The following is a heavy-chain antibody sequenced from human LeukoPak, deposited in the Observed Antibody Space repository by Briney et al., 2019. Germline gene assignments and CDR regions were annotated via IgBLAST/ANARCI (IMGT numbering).Heavy chain of an antibody. Sequence: ASVKVSCKVSGGTFSNSPISWVRQAPGQGLEWMGRVLSILRVPNYAQNFQGRITITADKSTRTAYMELSSLKFEDTAIYYCATASQYCNHANCFEDVWGQGTTVTVSS. CDR2: VLSILRVP. J-gene: IGHJ6*02. V-gene: IGHV1-69*04. CDR3: ATASQYCNHANCFEDV. D-gene: IGHD2/OR15-2a*01. CDR1: GGTFSNSP.